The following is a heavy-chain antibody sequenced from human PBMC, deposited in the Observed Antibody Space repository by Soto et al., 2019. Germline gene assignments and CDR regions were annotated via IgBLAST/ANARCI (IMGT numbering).Heavy chain of an antibody. CDR2: ISYDGSNK. CDR3: ARDGLLDLLSFHSGSERDYYGMDV. D-gene: IGHD1-1*01. V-gene: IGHV3-30-3*01. CDR1: GFTFSSYA. J-gene: IGHJ6*02. Sequence: PGGSLRLSCAASGFTFSSYAMHWVRQAPGKGLEWVAVISYDGSNKYYADSVKGRFTISRDNSKYTVYLQMNILRAEDTALYYCARDGLLDLLSFHSGSERDYYGMDVWGQGTTVTVPS.